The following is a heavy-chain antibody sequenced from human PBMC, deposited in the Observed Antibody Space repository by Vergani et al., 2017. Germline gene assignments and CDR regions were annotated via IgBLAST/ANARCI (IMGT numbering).Heavy chain of an antibody. V-gene: IGHV3-23*04. CDR1: GFTFSNAW. CDR2: ISGSGGST. CDR3: AKDPSAVAATPVDY. Sequence: EVQLVESGGGLVKPGGSLRLSCAASGFTFSNAWMSWVRQAPGKGLEWVSAISGSGGSTYYADSVKGRFTISRDNSKNTLYLQMNSLRAEDTAVYYCAKDPSAVAATPVDYWGQGTLVTVSS. D-gene: IGHD6-19*01. J-gene: IGHJ4*02.